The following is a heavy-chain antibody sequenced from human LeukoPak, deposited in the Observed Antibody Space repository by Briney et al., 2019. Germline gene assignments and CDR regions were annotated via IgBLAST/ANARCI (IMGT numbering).Heavy chain of an antibody. CDR1: GGSISSSSYS. CDR2: IYYSGTT. D-gene: IGHD5-12*01. V-gene: IGHV4-39*07. J-gene: IGHJ4*02. Sequence: KPSETLSLTCTVSGGSISSSSYSWGWIRQPPGKGLEWIGSIYYSGTTYYNPSLKSRVTISVDTSKNQFSLRLSSVTAADTAVYYCARDPVVGAATMRFDYWGQGTLVTVSS. CDR3: ARDPVVGAATMRFDY.